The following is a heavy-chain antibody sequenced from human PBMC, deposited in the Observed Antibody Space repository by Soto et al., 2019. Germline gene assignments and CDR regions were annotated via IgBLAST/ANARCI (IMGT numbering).Heavy chain of an antibody. CDR2: INHSGST. D-gene: IGHD2-8*02. Sequence: SETLSLTCAVYGGPFSGYYWSWIRQPPGKGLEWIGEINHSGSTNYNPSLKSRVTISVDTSKNQFSLKLTSVTAADTAVYYCARDKITGLFDYWGQGTLVTVSS. CDR3: ARDKITGLFDY. J-gene: IGHJ4*02. V-gene: IGHV4-34*01. CDR1: GGPFSGYY.